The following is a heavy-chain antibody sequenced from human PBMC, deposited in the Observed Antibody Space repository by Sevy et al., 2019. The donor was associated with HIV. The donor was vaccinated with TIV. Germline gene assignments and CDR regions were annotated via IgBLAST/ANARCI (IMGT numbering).Heavy chain of an antibody. D-gene: IGHD3-16*01. Sequence: GGSLRLSCAASGFTFSSHGMHWVRQAPGKGLEWVAFISYDGSKKYYTDSVKGRFTISRENSKNTVYLQMNSLRAEDTAVYSCGKLRSAFGPLDDWGQGTLVTVSS. V-gene: IGHV3-30*18. CDR3: GKLRSAFGPLDD. J-gene: IGHJ4*02. CDR1: GFTFSSHG. CDR2: ISYDGSKK.